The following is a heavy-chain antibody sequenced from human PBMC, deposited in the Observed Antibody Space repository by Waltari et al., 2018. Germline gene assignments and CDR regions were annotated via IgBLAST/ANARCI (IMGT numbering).Heavy chain of an antibody. Sequence: QVQLQQWGAGLLKPSETLSLTCAVYGGSFSGYYWSWIRQPTGKGLEWIGESNNSGSTNYNPSLKSRVTIEVDTSKKQFSLKLSSVNAADTAVYYCARGWAYYDSSGYRYWGQGTLVTVSS. J-gene: IGHJ4*02. CDR2: SNNSGST. CDR3: ARGWAYYDSSGYRY. CDR1: GGSFSGYY. V-gene: IGHV4-34*01. D-gene: IGHD3-22*01.